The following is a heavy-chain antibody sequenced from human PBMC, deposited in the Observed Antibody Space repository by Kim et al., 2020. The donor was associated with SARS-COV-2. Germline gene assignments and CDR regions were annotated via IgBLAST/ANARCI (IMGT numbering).Heavy chain of an antibody. J-gene: IGHJ4*02. V-gene: IGHV3-33*01. CDR1: GFTFSSYG. CDR2: IWYDGSNK. D-gene: IGHD4-17*01. Sequence: GGSLRLSCAASGFTFSSYGMHWVRQAPGKGLEWVAVIWYDGSNKYYADSAKGRFTISRDNSKNTLSLQMNSLRAEDTAVYYCARDDRVFGDFLRGFGYWGQATLVTVAS. CDR3: ARDDRVFGDFLRGFGY.